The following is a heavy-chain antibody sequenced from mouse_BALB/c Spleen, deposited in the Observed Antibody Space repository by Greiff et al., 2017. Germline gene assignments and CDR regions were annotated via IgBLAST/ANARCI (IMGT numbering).Heavy chain of an antibody. CDR3: SYYDGSSYDYAMDY. J-gene: IGHJ4*01. CDR1: GFNIKDYY. D-gene: IGHD1-1*01. CDR2: IDPENGDT. Sequence: EVQLQQSGAELVRPGASVKLSCTASGFNIKDYYMHWVKQRPEQGLEWIGWIDPENGDTEYAPKFQGKATMTADTSSNTAYLQLSSLTSEDTAVYYCSYYDGSSYDYAMDYWGQGTSVTVSS. V-gene: IGHV14-4*02.